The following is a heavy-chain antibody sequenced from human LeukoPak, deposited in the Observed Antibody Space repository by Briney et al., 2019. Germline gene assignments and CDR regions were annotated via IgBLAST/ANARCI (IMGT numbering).Heavy chain of an antibody. Sequence: SETQSLTCTVSGGSISSYYWSWIRQPAGKGLEWIGRIYTSGSTNYNPSLKSRVTMSVDTSKNQFSLKLSSVTAADTAVYYCARVVVPAAMRVNWFDPWGQGTLVTVSS. CDR1: GGSISSYY. CDR3: ARVVVPAAMRVNWFDP. CDR2: IYTSGST. J-gene: IGHJ5*02. D-gene: IGHD2-2*01. V-gene: IGHV4-4*07.